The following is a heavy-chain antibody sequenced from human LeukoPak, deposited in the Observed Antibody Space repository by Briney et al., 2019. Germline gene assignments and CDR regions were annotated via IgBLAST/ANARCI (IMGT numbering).Heavy chain of an antibody. CDR2: ISGSGGST. D-gene: IGHD3-10*01. CDR1: GFTFSSYA. Sequence: SGGSLRLSCAASGFTFSSYAMSWVRQAPGKGLEWVSAISGSGGSTYYADSVKGRFTISRDNAKNSLYLQMNSLRAEDTAVYYCARDRYYGSGSYRGFPFSSNWFDPWGQGTLVTVSS. CDR3: ARDRYYGSGSYRGFPFSSNWFDP. J-gene: IGHJ5*02. V-gene: IGHV3-23*01.